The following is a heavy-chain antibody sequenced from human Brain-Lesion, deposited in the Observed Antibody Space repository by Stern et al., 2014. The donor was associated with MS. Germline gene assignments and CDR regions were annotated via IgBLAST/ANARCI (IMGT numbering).Heavy chain of an antibody. V-gene: IGHV4-61*02. D-gene: IGHD2-2*01. Sequence: QLVQSGPGLVKPSQTLSLSCTVSGGSISSGGYYWSWLRPPAGKGLEWIGRIFNSGSTRYNPPPKSRAIISINTPNNPYLPRQNPRTAADAAVYYCARGRVVPGFQYYATDVWGQGTTVIVSS. CDR3: ARGRVVPGFQYYATDV. J-gene: IGHJ6*02. CDR1: GGSISSGGYY. CDR2: IFNSGST.